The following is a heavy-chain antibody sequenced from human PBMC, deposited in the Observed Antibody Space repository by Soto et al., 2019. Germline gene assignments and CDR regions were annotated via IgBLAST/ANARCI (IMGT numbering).Heavy chain of an antibody. V-gene: IGHV3-23*01. J-gene: IGHJ6*02. CDR2: ISGSADST. D-gene: IGHD2-8*01. CDR3: AKTRGAMIYAISVYGMDV. CDR1: GFSFSSFA. Sequence: EVQLLESGGGFIHPGGSLRLSCAASGFSFSSFAMNCVRQAPGKGLEWVSIISGSADSTFYADSVKGRFTISRDNSKSTLYLQINSLRADDTAVYYCAKTRGAMIYAISVYGMDVWGQGTTVTVSS.